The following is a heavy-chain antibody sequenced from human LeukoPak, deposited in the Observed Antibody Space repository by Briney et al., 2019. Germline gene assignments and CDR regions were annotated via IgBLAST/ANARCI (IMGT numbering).Heavy chain of an antibody. Sequence: SETLSLTCTVSGASISSHYWSWIRQPSGKGLEWIGFIFYTGSTNYSPSLKSRVTISVDTSKKQFSLNLSSVTAADTAVYYCARGGASSLPFDYWGQGTLVTVSS. D-gene: IGHD1-26*01. V-gene: IGHV4-59*11. CDR3: ARGGASSLPFDY. CDR1: GASISSHY. J-gene: IGHJ4*02. CDR2: IFYTGST.